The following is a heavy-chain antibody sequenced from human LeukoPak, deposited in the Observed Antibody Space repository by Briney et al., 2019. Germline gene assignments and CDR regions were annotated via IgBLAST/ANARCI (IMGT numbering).Heavy chain of an antibody. CDR2: INPNSGGT. Sequence: ASVKVSCKASGYTFTGYYMHWVRQAPGQGLEWMGRINPNSGGTNYAQKFQGRVTMTRDTSISTAYMELSRLRSDDTAVYYCASSVVSSSWNFDYWDQGTLVTVSS. D-gene: IGHD6-13*01. CDR3: ASSVVSSSWNFDY. J-gene: IGHJ4*02. CDR1: GYTFTGYY. V-gene: IGHV1-2*06.